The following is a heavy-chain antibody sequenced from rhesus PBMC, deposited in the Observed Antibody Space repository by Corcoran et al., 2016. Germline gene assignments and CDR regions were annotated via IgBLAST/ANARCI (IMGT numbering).Heavy chain of an antibody. Sequence: QVQLQQWGEGLVKPSETLSLTCAVYGGSISSNYWSWIRPPPGKGLEWIGRIRSGGSTNYNPSLKSRVTISIDTSKNQFSLKLSSVTAADTAVYYCARGANWNDEFDYWGQGVLVTVSS. CDR3: ARGANWNDEFDY. V-gene: IGHV4-160*01. CDR1: GGSISSNY. D-gene: IGHD1-7*02. CDR2: IRSGGST. J-gene: IGHJ4*01.